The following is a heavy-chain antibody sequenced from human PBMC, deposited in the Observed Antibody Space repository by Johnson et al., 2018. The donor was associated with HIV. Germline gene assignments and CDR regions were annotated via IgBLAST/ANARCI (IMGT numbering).Heavy chain of an antibody. D-gene: IGHD1-1*01. Sequence: VQLVESGGGLVQPGGSLRLSCAGSEFTFSNHYITWVRQAPGKGLEWVANIKQDGSDKYYVDSVKGRFTISSDNAKNPLYLQMNSLRGEDTAVYYCAREARIGNTDDAFDMWGQGTMVTVSS. J-gene: IGHJ3*02. V-gene: IGHV3-7*01. CDR2: IKQDGSDK. CDR1: EFTFSNHY. CDR3: AREARIGNTDDAFDM.